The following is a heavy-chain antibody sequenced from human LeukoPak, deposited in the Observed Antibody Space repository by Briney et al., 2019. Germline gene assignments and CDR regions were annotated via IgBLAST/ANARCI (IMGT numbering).Heavy chain of an antibody. Sequence: GGSLRLSCAASGFTFSSYGMHWVRQAPGKGLEWVAVIWYDGSNKYYADSVKGRFTISRDNSKNTLYLQMNSLRAEDTAVYYCARSYYYGPGSYPDYWGQGTLVTVSS. D-gene: IGHD3-10*01. CDR1: GFTFSSYG. CDR2: IWYDGSNK. V-gene: IGHV3-33*01. CDR3: ARSYYYGPGSYPDY. J-gene: IGHJ4*02.